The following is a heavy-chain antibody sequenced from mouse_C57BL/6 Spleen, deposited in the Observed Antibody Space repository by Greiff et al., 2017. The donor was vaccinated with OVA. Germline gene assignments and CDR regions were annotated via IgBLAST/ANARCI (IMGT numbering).Heavy chain of an antibody. J-gene: IGHJ4*01. D-gene: IGHD2-1*01. CDR1: GFTFSDYG. CDR3: ARQGRGNYPYAMDY. V-gene: IGHV5-15*01. Sequence: DVMLVESGGGLVQPGGSLKLSCAASGFTFSDYGMAWVRQAPRKGPEWVAFISNLAYCIYYADTVTGRFTFSRENAKNTPYLELSSLRSEDTAIDYYARQGRGNYPYAMDYWGQGTSVTVAS. CDR2: ISNLAYCI.